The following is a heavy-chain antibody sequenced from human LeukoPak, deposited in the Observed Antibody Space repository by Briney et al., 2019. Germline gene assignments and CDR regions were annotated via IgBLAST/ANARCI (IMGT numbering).Heavy chain of an antibody. CDR3: ARGDILTGYQRFRWSDP. CDR2: INHSGST. V-gene: IGHV4-34*01. CDR1: GGSFSGYY. Sequence: SETLSLTCAVYGGSFSGYYWSWIRQPPGKGLEWIGEINHSGSTDYNPSLKSRVTISVGTSKNQFSLKLSSVTAADTAVYYCARGDILTGYQRFRWSDPWGQGTLVTVSS. J-gene: IGHJ5*02. D-gene: IGHD3-9*01.